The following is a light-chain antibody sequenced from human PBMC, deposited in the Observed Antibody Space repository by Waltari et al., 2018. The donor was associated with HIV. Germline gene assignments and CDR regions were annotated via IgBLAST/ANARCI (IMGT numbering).Light chain of an antibody. CDR2: KNN. V-gene: IGLV1-47*01. CDR3: GVWDDNLRGV. CDR1: HPHVGSHS. Sequence: QAVLTQPPSASASSGQKITISCSGGHPHVGSHSVYWYHQFPGGAPKLLLYKNNQRSSGVPDRFSGSKSGTSASLTISGLRSEDEGIYFCGVWDDNLRGVFGGGTRLTV. J-gene: IGLJ2*01.